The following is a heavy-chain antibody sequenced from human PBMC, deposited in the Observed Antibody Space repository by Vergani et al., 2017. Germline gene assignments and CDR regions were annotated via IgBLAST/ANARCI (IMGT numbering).Heavy chain of an antibody. CDR1: GGSITSSNYY. V-gene: IGHV4-39*01. J-gene: IGHJ4*02. CDR3: ARTESFILRYFHWAL. CDR2: IYHSGGA. D-gene: IGHD3-9*01. Sequence: QVRLQESGPGLVKPSQTLSLTCSVSGGSITSSNYYWGWIRQPPGKGLEWIGNIYHSGGAYYNPSLKGRVTISVDTSKNQFSLEVTSVTAADTAIYFCARTESFILRYFHWALWGQGTLVTVSS.